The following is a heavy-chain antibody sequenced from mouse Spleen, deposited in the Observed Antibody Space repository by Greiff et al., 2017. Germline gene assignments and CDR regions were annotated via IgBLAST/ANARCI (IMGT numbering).Heavy chain of an antibody. CDR1: GFSLTSYG. D-gene: IGHD1-1*01. J-gene: IGHJ1*03. CDR3: ARDYYGSSSWYFDV. Sequence: QVQLQQSGPGLVAPSQSLSITCTVSGFSLTSYGVDWVRQSPGKGLEWLGVIWGVGSTNYNSALKSRLSISKDNSKSQVFLKMNSLQTDDTAMYYCARDYYGSSSWYFDVWGTGTTVTVSS. V-gene: IGHV2-6*01. CDR2: IWGVGST.